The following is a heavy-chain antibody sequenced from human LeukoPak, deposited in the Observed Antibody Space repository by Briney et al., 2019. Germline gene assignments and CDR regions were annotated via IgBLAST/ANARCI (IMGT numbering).Heavy chain of an antibody. J-gene: IGHJ4*02. CDR1: GYSFTSYW. Sequence: GESLKISCKGSGYSFTSYWISWVRQMPGKGLEWMGRIDPSDSYTDYSPSFQGHVTISADKSISTAYLQWSSLKASDTAMYYCARRTPGSGSIDRWGQGTLVTVSS. CDR3: ARRTPGSGSIDR. D-gene: IGHD6-19*01. V-gene: IGHV5-10-1*01. CDR2: IDPSDSYT.